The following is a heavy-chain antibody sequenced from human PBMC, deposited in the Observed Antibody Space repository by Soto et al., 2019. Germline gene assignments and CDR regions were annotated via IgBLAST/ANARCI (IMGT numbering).Heavy chain of an antibody. V-gene: IGHV3-74*01. D-gene: IGHD1-26*01. CDR2: VNTDETTT. Sequence: EVQLVESGGGLVQPGGSLRLSCAASGFSFTRDWMHWVRQAPGKGLEWVSCVNTDETTTNYADSVKGRFTISRDNAKNTLYLQMNSLSAEDTAIYFCARGAFGNYYQDSWGQGTLVTVSP. CDR1: GFSFTRDW. CDR3: ARGAFGNYYQDS. J-gene: IGHJ4*02.